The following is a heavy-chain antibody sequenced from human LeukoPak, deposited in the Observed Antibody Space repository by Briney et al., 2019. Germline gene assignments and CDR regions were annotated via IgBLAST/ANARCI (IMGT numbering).Heavy chain of an antibody. CDR3: ARERASTPTTPTYGMDV. CDR1: GFTFSSYA. J-gene: IGHJ6*02. CDR2: ISGSGGST. D-gene: IGHD2/OR15-2a*01. V-gene: IGHV3-23*01. Sequence: GGSLRLSCAASGFTFSSYAMSWVRQAPGKGLEWVSAISGSGGSTYYADSVKGRFTISRDNSKNTLYLQMNSLRAEDTAVYYCARERASTPTTPTYGMDVWGQGTTVTVSS.